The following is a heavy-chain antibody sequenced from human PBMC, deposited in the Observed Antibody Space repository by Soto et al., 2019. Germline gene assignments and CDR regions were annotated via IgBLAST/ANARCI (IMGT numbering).Heavy chain of an antibody. J-gene: IGHJ6*01. CDR2: IIPIDATV. CDR3: ARDLLGFGYTYGAV. Sequence: QVQLVQSGAEVKKPGSSVKVSCKASGGTFSNYDLISWVRQAPGQGLEWMGGIIPIDATVNYAQKFQGRITITADESTTTAYMDLGSLRSEDTAVYYCARDLLGFGYTYGAVWGQGTTVTVSS. D-gene: IGHD3-10*01. CDR1: GGTFSNYD. V-gene: IGHV1-69*12.